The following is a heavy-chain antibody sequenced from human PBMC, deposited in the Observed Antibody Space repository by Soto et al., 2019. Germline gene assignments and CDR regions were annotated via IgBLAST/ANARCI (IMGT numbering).Heavy chain of an antibody. D-gene: IGHD2-15*01. J-gene: IGHJ4*02. CDR2: INSDGSRT. V-gene: IGHV3-74*01. CDR1: GFTFSSYW. CDR3: VKDVIGYSSAGNCFPDSNFVC. Sequence: GGSLRLSCAASGFTFSSYWMYWVRQAPGKGLVWVSRINSDGSRTSYADSVKGRFAISRDNARNTLYLQMNSLRAEDTAFYYCVKDVIGYSSAGNCFPDSNFVCWGQGVLVTV.